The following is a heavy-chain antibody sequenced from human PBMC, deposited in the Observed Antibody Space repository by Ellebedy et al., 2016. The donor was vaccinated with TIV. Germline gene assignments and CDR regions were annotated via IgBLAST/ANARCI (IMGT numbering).Heavy chain of an antibody. J-gene: IGHJ4*02. CDR1: RFTFSTYG. D-gene: IGHD3-22*01. V-gene: IGHV3-30*02. CDR2: IRYNEITK. CDR3: AKDRDSSGWALRYYFDF. Sequence: PGGSLRLSCSTSRFTFSTYGMHWVRQSPGKGLEWVAFIRYNEITKYYADSVKGRFTISRDNSRNTLYLQMDSLRPEDTAVYYCAKDRDSSGWALRYYFDFWGQGTLVTVSS.